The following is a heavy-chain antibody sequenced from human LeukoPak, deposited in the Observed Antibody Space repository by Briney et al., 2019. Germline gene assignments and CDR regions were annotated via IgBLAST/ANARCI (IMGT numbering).Heavy chain of an antibody. V-gene: IGHV4-59*01. CDR1: GGSISSYY. J-gene: IGHJ6*02. CDR2: IYYSGST. CDR3: AGVKDPYYYYGMDV. Sequence: PSETLSLTCTVSGGSISSYYWSWIRQPPGKGLEWIGYIYYSGSTNYNPSLKSRVTISVDTSKNQFSLKLSSVTAADTAVYYCAGVKDPYYYYGMDVWGQGTTVTVSS. D-gene: IGHD2-8*01.